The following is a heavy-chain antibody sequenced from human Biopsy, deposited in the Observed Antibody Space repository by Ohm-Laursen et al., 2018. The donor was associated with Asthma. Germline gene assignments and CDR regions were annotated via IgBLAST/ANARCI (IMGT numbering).Heavy chain of an antibody. CDR1: GFTFTSYG. CDR3: ARQSGQDYGDSSGFDI. J-gene: IGHJ3*02. Sequence: SLRLSCAASGFTFTSYGMHWVRQAPGKGLEWVALVSSDGHNKYYEDSVKGRFTISRDNSRNRLYLQINRLTVEDSAVYFCARQSGQDYGDSSGFDIWGQGTKVAVSS. CDR2: VSSDGHNK. D-gene: IGHD3-22*01. V-gene: IGHV3-30*03.